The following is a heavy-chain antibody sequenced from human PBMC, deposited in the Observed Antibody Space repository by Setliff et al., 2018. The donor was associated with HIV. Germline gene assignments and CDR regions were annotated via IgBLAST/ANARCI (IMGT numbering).Heavy chain of an antibody. CDR1: GYIFTDYY. D-gene: IGHD2-8*01. Sequence: ASVKVSCKASGYIFTDYYMHWVRQAPGQELGWMGRINPNSGGTNYAQKFQGRVTMTRNTSISTAYMDLSSLRSEDTAVYYCARGKVLRGNILYYWGQGTLVTVSS. V-gene: IGHV1-2*06. J-gene: IGHJ4*02. CDR3: ARGKVLRGNILYY. CDR2: INPNSGGT.